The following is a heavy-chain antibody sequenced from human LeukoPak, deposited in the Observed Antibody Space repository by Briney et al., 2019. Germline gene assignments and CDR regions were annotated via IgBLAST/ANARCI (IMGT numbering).Heavy chain of an antibody. CDR1: GGSISSGSYY. J-gene: IGHJ3*02. CDR2: IYTSGST. D-gene: IGHD6-13*01. V-gene: IGHV4-61*02. Sequence: SETLSLTCTVSGGSISSGSYYWSWIRQPAGKGLEWIGRIYTSGSTNYNPSLKSRVTISVDTSKNQFSLKLSSVTAADTAVYYCARGNGAAAGRAFDIWGQGTMVTVSS. CDR3: ARGNGAAAGRAFDI.